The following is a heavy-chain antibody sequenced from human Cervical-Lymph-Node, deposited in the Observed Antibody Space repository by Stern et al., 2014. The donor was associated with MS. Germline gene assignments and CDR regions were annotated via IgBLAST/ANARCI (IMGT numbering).Heavy chain of an antibody. D-gene: IGHD1-26*01. CDR2: IVVCSGNT. CDR1: GFTFTSSA. V-gene: IGHV1-58*01. Sequence: MQLVESGPEVKKPGTSVKVSCKASGFTFTSSAVQLVRQARGQRLEWIGWIVVCSGNTNYAQKFQERVTITRDMSTSTAYMELSSLRSEDTAVYYCAATSHVGYFDYWGQGTLVTVSS. CDR3: AATSHVGYFDY. J-gene: IGHJ4*02.